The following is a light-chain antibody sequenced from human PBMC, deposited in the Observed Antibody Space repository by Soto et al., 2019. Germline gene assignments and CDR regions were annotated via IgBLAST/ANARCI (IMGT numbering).Light chain of an antibody. J-gene: IGKJ1*01. V-gene: IGKV3-15*01. CDR2: GAS. CDR1: QSVSSN. CDR3: QQYGCSPRT. Sequence: IVRKMSPVTLSVSPGERATLSCRASQSVSSNLAWYQQKPGQAPRLLIYGASTRATGIPARFSGSGSGTEFTLTISRLEPEDFAVYYCQQYGCSPRTFGQGTKVDIK.